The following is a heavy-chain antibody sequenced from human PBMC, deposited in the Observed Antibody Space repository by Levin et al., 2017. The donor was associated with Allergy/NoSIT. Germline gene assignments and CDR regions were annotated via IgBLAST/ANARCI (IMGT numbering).Heavy chain of an antibody. V-gene: IGHV5-10-1*01. Sequence: KVSCKGSGYSFTSYWINWVRQMPGKGLEWMGRIDCSDSYTNYSPSFQGRVTISADKSITTAYLQWSSLKASDTAMYYCARYCSGGSCRTEDFDYWGQGTLVTVSS. CDR1: GYSFTSYW. D-gene: IGHD2-15*01. J-gene: IGHJ4*02. CDR3: ARYCSGGSCRTEDFDY. CDR2: IDCSDSYT.